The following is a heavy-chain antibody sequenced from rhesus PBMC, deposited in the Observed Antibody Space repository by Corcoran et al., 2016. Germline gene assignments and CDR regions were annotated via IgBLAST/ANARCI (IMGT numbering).Heavy chain of an antibody. CDR1: GGSISSSNW. J-gene: IGHJ6*01. Sequence: QVQLQESGPGLVKPSETLSLTCAVSGGSISSSNWWSWIRQPPGKGLEWIGYISGRSGSTYYNPSLKSRVTISKDPSKNQFSLKLSSVTAADTAVYYCARGDYGYYYTPGGLDSWGQGVVVTVSS. CDR3: ARGDYGYYYTPGGLDS. CDR2: ISGRSGST. V-gene: IGHV4S19*01. D-gene: IGHD3S6*01.